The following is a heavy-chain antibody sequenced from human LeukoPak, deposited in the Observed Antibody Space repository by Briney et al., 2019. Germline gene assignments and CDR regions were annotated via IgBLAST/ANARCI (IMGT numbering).Heavy chain of an antibody. V-gene: IGHV1-46*01. Sequence: ASVKVSCKASGYTFTSYYMHWVRQAPGQGLEWMGIINPSGGSTSYAQKFQGRVTITRDTSTSTVYMELSSLRSEDTAVYYCARATVTFYYYYYYMDVWGKGTTVTVSS. CDR2: INPSGGST. CDR3: ARATVTFYYYYYYMDV. J-gene: IGHJ6*03. D-gene: IGHD4-17*01. CDR1: GYTFTSYY.